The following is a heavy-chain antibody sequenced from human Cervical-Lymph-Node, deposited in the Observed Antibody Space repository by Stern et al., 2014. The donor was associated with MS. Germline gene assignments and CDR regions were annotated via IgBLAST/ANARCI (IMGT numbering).Heavy chain of an antibody. V-gene: IGHV1-3*04. CDR3: ARTGTVVTSGYYYGMDV. Sequence: QVQLMQSGAEVKKPGPSVKVSCKTAGYNFTDYGIILVRQAPGQRIEGMGWINTGNGNRRYSQKIQGRVTITRDTSASTAYMELSSLRSEDTAVYYCARTGTVVTSGYYYGMDVWGQGTTVTVSS. CDR2: INTGNGNR. D-gene: IGHD4-23*01. CDR1: GYNFTDYG. J-gene: IGHJ6*02.